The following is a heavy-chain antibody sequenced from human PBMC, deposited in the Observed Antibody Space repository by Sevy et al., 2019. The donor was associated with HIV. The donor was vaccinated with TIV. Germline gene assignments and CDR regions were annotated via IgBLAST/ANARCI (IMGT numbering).Heavy chain of an antibody. J-gene: IGHJ4*02. V-gene: IGHV3-49*03. D-gene: IGHD4-17*01. CDR3: TRSSSLTVTTFDY. CDR1: GFTFGDYT. CDR2: IRSKAFGGPT. Sequence: GGSLRLSCTASGFTFGDYTMSWFRQAPGKGLEWVGFIRSKAFGGPTESAASVKGSFTVSRDDSKSIAYLQMNSLKSEDTAVYYCTRSSSLTVTTFDYWGQGTLVTVSS.